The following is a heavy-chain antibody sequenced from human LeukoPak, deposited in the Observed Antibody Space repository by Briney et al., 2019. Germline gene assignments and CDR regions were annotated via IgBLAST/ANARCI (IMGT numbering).Heavy chain of an antibody. CDR2: ISYDGSNK. CDR1: GFIFSSYA. Sequence: GGSLRLSCAASGFIFSSYAMHWVRQAPGKGLEWVAVISYDGSNKYYADSVKGRFTISRDNSKNTLYLQMNSLRAEDTAVYYCAKLRGYSYGYGDYWGQGTLVTVSS. CDR3: AKLRGYSYGYGDY. D-gene: IGHD5-18*01. V-gene: IGHV3-30-3*01. J-gene: IGHJ4*02.